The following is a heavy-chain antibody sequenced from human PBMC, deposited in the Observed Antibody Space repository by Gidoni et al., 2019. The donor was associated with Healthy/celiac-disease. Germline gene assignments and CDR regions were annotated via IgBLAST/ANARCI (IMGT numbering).Heavy chain of an antibody. D-gene: IGHD2-15*01. J-gene: IGHJ5*02. V-gene: IGHV1-8*01. CDR3: ARGLGIYCSGGSCYGTRGYNWFDP. CDR1: GYTFTSYD. CDR2: MNPNSGNT. Sequence: QVQLVQSGAEVKKPGASVKVSCKASGYTFTSYDINWVRKSTGQGLEWMGWMNPNSGNTGYAQKFQGRVTMTRNTSISTAYMELSSLRSEDTAVYYCARGLGIYCSGGSCYGTRGYNWFDPWGQGTLVTVSS.